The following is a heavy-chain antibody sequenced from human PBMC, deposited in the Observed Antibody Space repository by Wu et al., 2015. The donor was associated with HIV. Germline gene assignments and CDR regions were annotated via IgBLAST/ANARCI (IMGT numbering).Heavy chain of an antibody. CDR2: IIPIFGTA. CDR3: ARAHAPYDILTGYPYYFDY. V-gene: IGHV1-69*05. CDR1: GGTFSSYA. D-gene: IGHD3-9*01. J-gene: IGHJ4*02. Sequence: QVQLVQFGAEVKKPGSSVKVSCKASGGTFSSYAISWVRQAPGQGLEWMGGIIPIFGTANYAQKFQGRVTITTDESTSTAYMELSSLRSEDTAVYYCARAHAPYDILTGYPYYFDYWGQGTLVTVSS.